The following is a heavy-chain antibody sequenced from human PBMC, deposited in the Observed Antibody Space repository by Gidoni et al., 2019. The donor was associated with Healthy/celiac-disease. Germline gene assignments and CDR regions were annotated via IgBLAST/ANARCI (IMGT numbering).Heavy chain of an antibody. CDR2: INHSGST. Sequence: QVQLQQWGAGLLKPSETLSLTCAVSGGSFSNYYWSWIRQPPGKGLEWIGEINHSGSTNYNPSLKSRVTISVDTSKNQFSLKLSSVTAADTAVYYCARVAGSYYDRRTNWFDPWGQGTLVTVSS. CDR3: ARVAGSYYDRRTNWFDP. J-gene: IGHJ5*02. V-gene: IGHV4-34*01. CDR1: GGSFSNYY. D-gene: IGHD3-22*01.